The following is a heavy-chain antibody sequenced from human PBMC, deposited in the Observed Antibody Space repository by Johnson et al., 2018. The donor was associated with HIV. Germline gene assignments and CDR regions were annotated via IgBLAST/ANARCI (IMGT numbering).Heavy chain of an antibody. CDR3: ARRALHYDVLTDYPVAANAFDI. V-gene: IGHV3-11*04. D-gene: IGHD3-9*01. CDR2: ISSSGTII. CDR1: GFIFSDYY. Sequence: QVQLVESGGGLVKAGGSLRLSCAASGFIFSDYYMSWIRQAPGKGLEWVSYISSSGTIIYYVDSVKGRFTIFRDNAKNSLYLQMNSLTAADTAVYYCARRALHYDVLTDYPVAANAFDIWGQGTMVTVSS. J-gene: IGHJ3*02.